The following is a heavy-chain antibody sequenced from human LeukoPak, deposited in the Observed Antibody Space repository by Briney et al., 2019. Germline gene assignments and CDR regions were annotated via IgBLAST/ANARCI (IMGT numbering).Heavy chain of an antibody. Sequence: GGSLRLSCAASGFTFSHYYMSWIRQAPGKGLEWVSVISGSGGSTYYADSVKGRFTISRDNSKNTLYLQMNSLRAEDTAVYYCAKGGVVVPAAEVDYWGQGTLVTVSS. D-gene: IGHD2-2*01. CDR3: AKGGVVVPAAEVDY. CDR1: GFTFSHYY. J-gene: IGHJ4*02. CDR2: ISGSGGST. V-gene: IGHV3-23*01.